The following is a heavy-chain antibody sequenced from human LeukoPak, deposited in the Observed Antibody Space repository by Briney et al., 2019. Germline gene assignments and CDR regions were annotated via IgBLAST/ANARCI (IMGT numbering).Heavy chain of an antibody. CDR2: VSAYNGNT. CDR3: ARVLGYCSGGSCYSNFDY. Sequence: ASVKVSCKASGYTFTSYGISWVRQAPGQGLEWMGWVSAYNGNTNYAQKLQGRVTMTTDTSTSTAYMELRSLRSDDTAVYYCARVLGYCSGGSCYSNFDYWGQGTLVTVSS. J-gene: IGHJ4*02. V-gene: IGHV1-18*01. CDR1: GYTFTSYG. D-gene: IGHD2-15*01.